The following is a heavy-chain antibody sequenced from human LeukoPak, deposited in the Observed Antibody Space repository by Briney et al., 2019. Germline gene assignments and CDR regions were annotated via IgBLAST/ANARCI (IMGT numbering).Heavy chain of an antibody. CDR1: GFTFSSYA. CDR3: ARGGSGSWYFDY. CDR2: ISYDGSNK. D-gene: IGHD6-13*01. Sequence: GGSLRLSCAASGFTFSSYAMHWVRQAPGKGLEWVAAISYDGSNKYYADSVKGRFTISRDNSKNTLYLQMSSLRAEDTAVYYCARGGSGSWYFDYWGQGALVTVSS. J-gene: IGHJ4*02. V-gene: IGHV3-30-3*01.